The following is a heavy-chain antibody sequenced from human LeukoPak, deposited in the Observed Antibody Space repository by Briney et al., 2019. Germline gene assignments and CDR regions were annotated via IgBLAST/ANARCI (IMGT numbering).Heavy chain of an antibody. J-gene: IGHJ4*02. CDR3: ARDRGVAAHLDY. CDR1: GFTFTNCA. V-gene: IGHV3-23*01. Sequence: GGSLRLSCAASGFTFTNCAMSWVRQAPGKGLEWVSAISASGGSTYYADSVKGRFSISRDNSKNTLYLQMSSLRAEDTAVYYCARDRGVAAHLDYWGQGTLVTVSS. CDR2: ISASGGST. D-gene: IGHD5-12*01.